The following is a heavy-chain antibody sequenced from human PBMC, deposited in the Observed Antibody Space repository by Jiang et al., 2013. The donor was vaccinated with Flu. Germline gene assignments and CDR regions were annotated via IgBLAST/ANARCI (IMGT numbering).Heavy chain of an antibody. V-gene: IGHV4-39*01. CDR3: SRPGAAAGTSKGHAFDV. CDR1: GDSISGSGYY. J-gene: IGHJ3*01. Sequence: KPSETLSLTCTVSGDSISGSGYYWGWFRQPPGRGLEWIGNVYYSGNTYYNSSLKSRVTISVDTSKNQFSLKLTSVTAADTAVYYCSRPGAAAGTSKGHAFDVWGQGTLVTV. CDR2: VYYSGNT. D-gene: IGHD6-13*01.